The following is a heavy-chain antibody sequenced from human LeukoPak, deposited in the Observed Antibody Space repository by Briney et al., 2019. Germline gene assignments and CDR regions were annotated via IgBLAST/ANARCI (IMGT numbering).Heavy chain of an antibody. V-gene: IGHV3-33*01. J-gene: IGHJ4*02. Sequence: GRSLRLSCAASGFTFSSYGMHWVRQAPGKGLEWVAVIWYDGSNKYYADSVKGRFTISRDNSKNTLYLQMNSLRAEDTAVYYCARDPRLYYDFWSGPTAYFDYWGQGTLVTVSS. CDR2: IWYDGSNK. D-gene: IGHD3-3*01. CDR1: GFTFSSYG. CDR3: ARDPRLYYDFWSGPTAYFDY.